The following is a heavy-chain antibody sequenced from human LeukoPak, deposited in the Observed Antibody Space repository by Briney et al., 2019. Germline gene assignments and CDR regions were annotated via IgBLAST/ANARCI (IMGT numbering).Heavy chain of an antibody. Sequence: GGSLRLSCAASGFTLSRCGMHWVRQAPGKELEWVAFFRYDGIIKYYADSVKGRFTISRDNSRNTLYVQMNSLRAEDTAVYYCAIDLPTEYYYYNYSMDVWGKGTTVTVSS. D-gene: IGHD2/OR15-2a*01. CDR2: FRYDGIIK. CDR3: AIDLPTEYYYYNYSMDV. J-gene: IGHJ6*03. CDR1: GFTLSRCG. V-gene: IGHV3-30*02.